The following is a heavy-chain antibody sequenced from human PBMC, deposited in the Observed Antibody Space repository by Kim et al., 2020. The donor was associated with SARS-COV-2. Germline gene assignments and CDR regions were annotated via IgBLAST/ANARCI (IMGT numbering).Heavy chain of an antibody. Sequence: GGSLRLSCAASGITVSSNFMSWVRQAPGKGLEWISVIYSGGSTYYADSVKGRFSMSRDHSKNTVVLQMNSLRPEDTAVYYCASQPDSSRWHYYYYFLDV. J-gene: IGHJ6*03. D-gene: IGHD6-13*01. V-gene: IGHV3-66*04. CDR1: GITVSSNF. CDR2: IYSGGST. CDR3: ASQPDSSRWHYYYYFLDV.